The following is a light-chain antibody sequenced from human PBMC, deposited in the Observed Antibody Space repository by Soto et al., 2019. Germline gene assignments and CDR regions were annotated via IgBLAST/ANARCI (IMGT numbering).Light chain of an antibody. V-gene: IGKV3-11*01. CDR2: DAS. J-gene: IGKJ2*01. Sequence: EIVLTQSPATLSLSPGERATLSCRASQSVSSYLAWYQQKPGQAPRLLIYDASNRATGIPARFSGSGSGTDFTLTISILEPEDFAVYYCQQRSNWPSYTFGQGTKVDIK. CDR1: QSVSSY. CDR3: QQRSNWPSYT.